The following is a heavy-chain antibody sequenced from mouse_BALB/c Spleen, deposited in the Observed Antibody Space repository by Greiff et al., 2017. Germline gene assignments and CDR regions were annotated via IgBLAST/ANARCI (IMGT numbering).Heavy chain of an antibody. D-gene: IGHD2-1*01. CDR3: AEYGNYGGMDY. CDR1: GYSITSDYA. Sequence: EVKLVESGPGLVKPSQSLSLTCTVTGYSITSDYAWNWIRQFPGNKLEWMGYISYSGSTSYNPSLKSRISITRDTSKNQFFLQLNSVTTEDTATYYCAEYGNYGGMDYWGQGTSVTVSS. J-gene: IGHJ4*01. V-gene: IGHV3-2*02. CDR2: ISYSGST.